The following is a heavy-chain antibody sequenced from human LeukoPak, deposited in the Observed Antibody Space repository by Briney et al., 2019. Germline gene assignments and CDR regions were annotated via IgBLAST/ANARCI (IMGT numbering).Heavy chain of an antibody. V-gene: IGHV4-30-4*02. D-gene: IGHD6-19*01. J-gene: IGHJ4*02. CDR2: IYYSGST. CDR3: ARDKKYSSGYFDY. CDR1: GGSISSGDYY. Sequence: SETLSLTCTVSGGSISSGDYYWSWIRQPPGKGLEWIGYIYYSGSTYYNPSLKSRVTISVDTSKNQFSLKLSSVTAADTAVYYCARDKKYSSGYFDYWGQGTLVTVSS.